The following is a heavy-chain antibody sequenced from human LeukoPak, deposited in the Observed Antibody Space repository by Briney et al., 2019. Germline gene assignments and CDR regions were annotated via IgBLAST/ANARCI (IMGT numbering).Heavy chain of an antibody. V-gene: IGHV1-69*06. CDR3: ASGCSGGSCYSYWFDP. CDR2: IIPIFGTA. D-gene: IGHD2-15*01. J-gene: IGHJ5*02. Sequence: GASVKVSCKASGGTFSSYAISWVRQAPGQGLEWMGGIIPIFGTANYAQKFQGRVTITADKSTSTAYMELSSLRSEDTAVYHCASGCSGGSCYSYWFDPWGQGTLVTVSS. CDR1: GGTFSSYA.